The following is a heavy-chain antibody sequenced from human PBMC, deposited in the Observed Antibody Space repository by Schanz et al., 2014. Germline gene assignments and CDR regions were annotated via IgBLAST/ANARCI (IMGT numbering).Heavy chain of an antibody. V-gene: IGHV3-66*04. CDR2: IYSGGST. D-gene: IGHD2-21*01. CDR3: ARHGDNGRALSFDI. J-gene: IGHJ3*02. CDR1: GFTVSSNY. Sequence: VQLVESGGGVVQPGGSLRLSCAASGFTVSSNYMSWVRQAPGKGLEWVSVIYSGGSTYYADSVKGRFTISRDNSKNTLYLQMNSLRAEDTAVYYCARHGDNGRALSFDIWGQGTMVTVSS.